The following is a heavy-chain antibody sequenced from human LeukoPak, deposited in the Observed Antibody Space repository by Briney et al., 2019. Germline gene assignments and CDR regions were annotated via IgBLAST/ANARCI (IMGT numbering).Heavy chain of an antibody. CDR2: INPNSGGT. Sequence: ASVKVSCKASGYTFTGYYMHWVRQAPGQGLEWMGWINPNSGGTNYAQKFQGRVTMTRDTSISTAYMELSRLRSEDTAVYYCARLSMVRGVIKYNWFDPWGQGTLVTVSS. J-gene: IGHJ5*02. CDR3: ARLSMVRGVIKYNWFDP. CDR1: GYTFTGYY. V-gene: IGHV1-2*02. D-gene: IGHD3-10*01.